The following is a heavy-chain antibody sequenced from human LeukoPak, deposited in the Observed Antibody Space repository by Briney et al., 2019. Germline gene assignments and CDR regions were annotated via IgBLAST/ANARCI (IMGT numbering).Heavy chain of an antibody. V-gene: IGHV4-59*08. D-gene: IGHD6-19*01. CDR3: ASIAVAGHGLFDY. J-gene: IGHJ4*02. CDR2: INYSGSA. Sequence: SETLSLTCTVSGGSISNYYWSWIRQPPGKGLEWIGYINYSGSANYNPSLKSRVTISVDTSKNQFSLKLSSVTAADTAVYYCASIAVAGHGLFDYWGQGTLVTVSS. CDR1: GGSISNYY.